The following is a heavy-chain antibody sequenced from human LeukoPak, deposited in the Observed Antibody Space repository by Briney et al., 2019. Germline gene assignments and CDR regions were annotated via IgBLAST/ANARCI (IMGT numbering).Heavy chain of an antibody. CDR3: ARGVYIAAAQYGY. Sequence: SETLSLTCTDSVGSISSYYWRWIRQPPGKGLEWIGYIYYSGTTNYNPSLKSRVTISVDTSKNQFSLKLSSVTAADTAVYYCARGVYIAAAQYGYWGQGTLVTVSS. D-gene: IGHD6-13*01. CDR1: VGSISSYY. J-gene: IGHJ4*02. CDR2: IYYSGTT. V-gene: IGHV4-59*01.